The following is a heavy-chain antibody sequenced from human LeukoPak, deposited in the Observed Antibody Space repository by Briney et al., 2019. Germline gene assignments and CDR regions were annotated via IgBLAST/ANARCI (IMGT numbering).Heavy chain of an antibody. V-gene: IGHV4-31*03. D-gene: IGHD6-6*01. Sequence: PSETLSLTCTVSGGSISSGGYYWSWIRQHPGKGLEWIGYIYYSGSTYYNPSLKSRVTISVDTSKNQFSLKLSSVTAADTAVYYCARRTYSSSSNWFDPWGQGTLVTVSS. CDR3: ARRTYSSSSNWFDP. J-gene: IGHJ5*02. CDR2: IYYSGST. CDR1: GGSISSGGYY.